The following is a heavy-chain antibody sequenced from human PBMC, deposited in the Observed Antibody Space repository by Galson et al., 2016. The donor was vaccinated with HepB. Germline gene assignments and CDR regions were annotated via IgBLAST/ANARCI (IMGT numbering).Heavy chain of an antibody. D-gene: IGHD2/OR15-2a*01. CDR2: DSMDGRRK. CDR1: GFTFSQRG. CDR3: AKRHEYCPPVGCSVDS. V-gene: IGHV3-30*18. J-gene: IGHJ4*02. Sequence: SLRLSCAASGFTFSQRGMHCVRQAPGKGLEWVAADSMDGRRKFYADSVKGRFTISRDNSNNMLFLQMSSLRVDDTAVYYCAKRHEYCPPVGCSVDSWGQGTLVSVSS.